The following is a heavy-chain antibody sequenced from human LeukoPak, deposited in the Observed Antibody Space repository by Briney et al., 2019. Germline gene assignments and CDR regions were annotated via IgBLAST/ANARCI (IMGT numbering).Heavy chain of an antibody. CDR3: ARRDCSGGSCFEGFDY. J-gene: IGHJ4*02. CDR2: ISGSGGST. CDR1: GFTFSSYA. V-gene: IGHV3-23*01. Sequence: PGGSLRLSCAASGFTFSSYAMSWVRQAPGKGLEWVSAISGSGGSTYYADSVKGRFTISRDNSKNTLYLQMNSLRAEDTAVYYCARRDCSGGSCFEGFDYWGQGTLVTVSS. D-gene: IGHD2-15*01.